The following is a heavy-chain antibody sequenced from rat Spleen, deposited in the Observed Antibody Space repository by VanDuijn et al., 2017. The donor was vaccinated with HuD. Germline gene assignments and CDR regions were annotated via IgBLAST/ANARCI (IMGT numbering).Heavy chain of an antibody. CDR2: ISYDDSRT. Sequence: EVQLVESDGGLVQPGRSLKLSCATSGFTFSDYYMAWVRQAPTKGLEWVATISYDDSRTYNRDSVKGRFTISRDNGKSTLYLEMDSLRSEDMATYYCVRQGYLRDWYFDFWGPGTMVTVSP. CDR3: VRQGYLRDWYFDF. V-gene: IGHV5-7*01. CDR1: GFTFSDYY. D-gene: IGHD2-5*01. J-gene: IGHJ1*01.